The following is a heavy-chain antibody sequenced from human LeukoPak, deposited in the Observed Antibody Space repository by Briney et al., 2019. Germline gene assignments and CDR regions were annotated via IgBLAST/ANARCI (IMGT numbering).Heavy chain of an antibody. CDR2: INPNSGGT. J-gene: IGHJ6*02. CDR1: GYTFSNYY. D-gene: IGHD3-22*01. V-gene: IGHV1-2*02. CDR3: ARDPHYYDSSGNYYYYGMDV. Sequence: ASVKVSCKASGYTFSNYYMHWVRQAPGQGLEWMGWINPNSGGTNYAQKFQGRVTMTRDTSISTAYMELSRLRSDDTAVYYCARDPHYYDSSGNYYYYGMDVWGQGTTVTVSS.